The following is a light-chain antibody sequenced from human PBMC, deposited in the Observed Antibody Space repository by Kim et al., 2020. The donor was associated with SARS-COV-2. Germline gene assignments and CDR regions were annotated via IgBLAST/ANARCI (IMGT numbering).Light chain of an antibody. V-gene: IGLV3-1*01. J-gene: IGLJ1*01. Sequence: SYELTQPPSVSVSPGQTASITCSGYKLGDKYVSWYQQKPGQSPVVVIYQDNQRPSGIPERFSGSNSGTTATLTISGPQAMDEADYYCQAWDSSTHNYV. CDR2: QDN. CDR1: KLGDKY. CDR3: QAWDSSTHNYV.